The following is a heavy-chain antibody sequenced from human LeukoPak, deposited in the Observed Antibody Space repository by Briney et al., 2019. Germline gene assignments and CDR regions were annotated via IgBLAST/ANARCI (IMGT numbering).Heavy chain of an antibody. CDR1: GFTFTSYA. CDR2: ISYEGSNK. V-gene: IGHV3-30*14. CDR3: ARVISNFWFDS. D-gene: IGHD4/OR15-4a*01. Sequence: GGSLRLSCAASGFTFTSYAMHWVRQAPGKGLEWVAVISYEGSNKYYADSVKGRFTISRDNSKNTLYLQMNSLRAEDTAIYYCARVISNFWFDSWGQGTLVTVSS. J-gene: IGHJ5*01.